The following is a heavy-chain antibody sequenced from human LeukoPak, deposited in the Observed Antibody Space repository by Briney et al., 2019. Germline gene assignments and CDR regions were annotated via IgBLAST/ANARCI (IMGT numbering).Heavy chain of an antibody. CDR3: ARVGGRYSPLGY. CDR1: GFTFSSYW. J-gene: IGHJ4*02. Sequence: GGSLRLSCAASGFTFSSYWMSWVRQAPGKGLEWVANIKQDGSEKYYVDSVKGRFTISRDNDKNPLFLQMTSLGAEDTAVYYCARVGGRYSPLGYWGQGTLVTVSS. V-gene: IGHV3-7*01. CDR2: IKQDGSEK. D-gene: IGHD3-16*02.